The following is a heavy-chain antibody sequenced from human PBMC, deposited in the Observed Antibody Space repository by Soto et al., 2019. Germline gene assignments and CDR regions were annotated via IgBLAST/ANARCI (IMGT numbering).Heavy chain of an antibody. Sequence: PGGSLRLSCAASGFTFSSYAMSWVRQAPGKGLEWVSGISGSGGSTSYADSVKGRFTISRDNSKNTLYLQMNSLRAYDTAVYYCATKLSSSSWSMDVWGQGTTVTVSS. J-gene: IGHJ6*02. CDR1: GFTFSSYA. D-gene: IGHD6-13*01. V-gene: IGHV3-23*01. CDR2: ISGSGGST. CDR3: ATKLSSSSWSMDV.